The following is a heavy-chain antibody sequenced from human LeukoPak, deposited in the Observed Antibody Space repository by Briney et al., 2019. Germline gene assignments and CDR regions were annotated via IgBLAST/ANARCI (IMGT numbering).Heavy chain of an antibody. CDR2: INHSGST. J-gene: IGHJ4*02. Sequence: SETLSLTCAVYGGSFSGYYWSWIRQPPGKGLEWIGEINHSGSTNYNPSLKSRVTISVDTSKNQFSLKLSSVTAADTAVYYCARHVQWSQINFDYWGQGILVTVSS. D-gene: IGHD6-19*01. CDR1: GGSFSGYY. V-gene: IGHV4-34*01. CDR3: ARHVQWSQINFDY.